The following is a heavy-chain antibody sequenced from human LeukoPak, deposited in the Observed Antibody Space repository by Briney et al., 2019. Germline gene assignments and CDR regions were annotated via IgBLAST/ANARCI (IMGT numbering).Heavy chain of an antibody. CDR1: GFTFSSYW. CDR2: IKQDGSEK. Sequence: QAGGSLRLSCAASGFTFSSYWMSWVRQAPGKGLEWVANIKQDGSEKYYVDSVKGRFTISRDNAKNSLYLQMNSLRAEDTALYYCARGSTHYDVLTGYHYYFDYWGQGTLVTVSS. J-gene: IGHJ4*02. V-gene: IGHV3-7*03. CDR3: ARGSTHYDVLTGYHYYFDY. D-gene: IGHD3-9*01.